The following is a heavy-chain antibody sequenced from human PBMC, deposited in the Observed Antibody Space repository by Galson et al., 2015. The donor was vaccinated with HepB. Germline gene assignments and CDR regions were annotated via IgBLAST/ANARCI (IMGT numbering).Heavy chain of an antibody. V-gene: IGHV3-7*03. D-gene: IGHD6-13*01. CDR3: ARERPYSSSWYSYNFDY. Sequence: SLRLSCAASGFTFSSYWMSWVRQAPGKGLEWVANIKQDGSEKYYVDSVKGRFTISRDNAKNSLYLQMNSLRAEDTAVYYCARERPYSSSWYSYNFDYWGQGTLVTVSS. CDR1: GFTFSSYW. J-gene: IGHJ4*02. CDR2: IKQDGSEK.